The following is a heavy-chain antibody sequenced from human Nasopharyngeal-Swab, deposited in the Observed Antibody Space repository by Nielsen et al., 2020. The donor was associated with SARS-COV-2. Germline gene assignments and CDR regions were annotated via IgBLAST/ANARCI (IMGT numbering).Heavy chain of an antibody. J-gene: IGHJ6*03. CDR2: IKQDGSEK. D-gene: IGHD1-26*01. Sequence: GESLKISCAASGFTFSSYWMSWVRQAPGKGLEWVANIKQDGSEKYYVDSVKGRFTISRDNSKNTLYLQMNSLRAEDTAVYYCARDRVGYYYYYYMDVWGKGTTVTVSS. V-gene: IGHV3-7*01. CDR1: GFTFSSYW. CDR3: ARDRVGYYYYYYMDV.